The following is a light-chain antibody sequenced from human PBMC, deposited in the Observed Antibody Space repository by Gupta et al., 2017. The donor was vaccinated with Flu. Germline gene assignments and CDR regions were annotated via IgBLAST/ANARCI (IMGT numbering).Light chain of an antibody. CDR2: EVS. Sequence: QSALTQPASVSGSPGQSITISCTGTSSDVGGYNYVSWYQQHPGKATKLMIYEVSKRPAGVSNRFSGSKSGNTASLTISGLQAEDEADYYCSSYTSSSTWVFGGGTKLTVL. J-gene: IGLJ3*02. V-gene: IGLV2-14*01. CDR3: SSYTSSSTWV. CDR1: SSDVGGYNY.